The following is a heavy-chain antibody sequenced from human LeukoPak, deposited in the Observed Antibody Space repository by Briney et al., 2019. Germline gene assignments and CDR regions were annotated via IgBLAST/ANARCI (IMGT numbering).Heavy chain of an antibody. J-gene: IGHJ4*02. CDR1: GGSFSGYY. V-gene: IGHV4-34*01. CDR2: INYSGTT. Sequence: PSETLSLTCAVYGGSFSGYYWSWIRQPPGKGLEWISSINYSGTTHYNPFLKSRVSISVDTSKNQFSLNLNSVTAADTAVYYCARQSVGTASIYYFAYWGQGILVTVSS. CDR3: ARQSVGTASIYYFAY. D-gene: IGHD1-26*01.